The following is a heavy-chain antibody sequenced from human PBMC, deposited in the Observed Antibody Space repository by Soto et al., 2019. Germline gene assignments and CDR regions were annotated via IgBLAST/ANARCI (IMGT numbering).Heavy chain of an antibody. CDR1: GFTFISSF. J-gene: IGHJ4*02. V-gene: IGHV3-7*03. D-gene: IGHD6-19*01. CDR2: INQDGGGT. Sequence: GGSLRVSCVASGFTFISSFMGWVRQAPGKGLEWVANINQDGGGTYYVDSVEGRFTISRDNAKDSLYLQMNSLRGEDTAVYYCARYFRGSGRYFFDYWGQRTLVTVSS. CDR3: ARYFRGSGRYFFDY.